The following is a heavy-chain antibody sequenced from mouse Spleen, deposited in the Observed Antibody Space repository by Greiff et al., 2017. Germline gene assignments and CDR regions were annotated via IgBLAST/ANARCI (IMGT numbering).Heavy chain of an antibody. J-gene: IGHJ2*01. Sequence: QVQLQQPGAELVKPGASVKMSCKASGYTFTSYWITWVKQRPGQGLEWIGDIYPGSGSTNYNEKFKSKATLTVDTSSSTAYMQLSSLTSEDSAVYYCARDYSYDGRVDYWGQGTTLTVSS. CDR1: GYTFTSYW. CDR3: ARDYSYDGRVDY. CDR2: IYPGSGST. V-gene: IGHV1-55*01. D-gene: IGHD2-12*01.